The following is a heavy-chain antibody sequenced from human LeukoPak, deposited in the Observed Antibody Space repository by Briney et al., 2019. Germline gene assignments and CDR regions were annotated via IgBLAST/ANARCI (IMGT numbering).Heavy chain of an antibody. J-gene: IGHJ2*01. CDR1: GYTFTSYG. V-gene: IGHV1-69*05. Sequence: SVKVSCKASGYTFTSYGISWVRQAPGQGLEWMGGIIPIFGTANYAQKFQGRVTITTDESTSTAYMELSSLRSDDTAVYYCARDREQWLVEVPVGYFDLWGRGTLVTVSS. CDR2: IIPIFGTA. D-gene: IGHD6-19*01. CDR3: ARDREQWLVEVPVGYFDL.